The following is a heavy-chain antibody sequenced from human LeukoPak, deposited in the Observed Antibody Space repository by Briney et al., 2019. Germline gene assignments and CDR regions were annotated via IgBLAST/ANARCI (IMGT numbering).Heavy chain of an antibody. CDR1: GYTFTSYG. V-gene: IGHV1-18*01. Sequence: ASVKVSCKASGYTFTSYGISWVRQAPGQGLEWMGWISAYNGNTNYAQKLQGRVTMTTDTSTGTAYMELRSLRSDDTAVYYCAAREEYCSSTSCQTTPFDYWGQGTLVTVSS. J-gene: IGHJ4*02. CDR2: ISAYNGNT. D-gene: IGHD2-2*01. CDR3: AAREEYCSSTSCQTTPFDY.